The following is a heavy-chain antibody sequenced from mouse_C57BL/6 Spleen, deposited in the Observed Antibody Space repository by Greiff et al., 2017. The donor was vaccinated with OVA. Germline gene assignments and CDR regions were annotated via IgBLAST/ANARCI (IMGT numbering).Heavy chain of an antibody. Sequence: VQLQQPGAELVKPGASVKMSCKASGYTFTSYWITWVKQRPGQGLEWIGDIYPGSGSTNYNEKFKSKATLTVDTSSSTAYMQLSSLTSEDSAVYYCARYDYGNRAMDYWGQGTSVTVSS. J-gene: IGHJ4*01. V-gene: IGHV1-55*01. D-gene: IGHD2-1*01. CDR1: GYTFTSYW. CDR2: IYPGSGST. CDR3: ARYDYGNRAMDY.